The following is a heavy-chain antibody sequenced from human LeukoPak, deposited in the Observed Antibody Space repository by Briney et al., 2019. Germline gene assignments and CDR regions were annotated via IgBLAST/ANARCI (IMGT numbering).Heavy chain of an antibody. CDR1: GGSISSSTYY. CDR3: ARQAISGYDPPPFDS. V-gene: IGHV4-39*01. J-gene: IGHJ4*02. Sequence: SETLSLTCSVSGGSISSSTYYWGWIRQPPGKGLEWIGNLYYSGSTYYNPFLKSRVTISVDTSKNQFSLKLSSVTAADTAVYYCARQAISGYDPPPFDSWGQGTLVAVSS. D-gene: IGHD5-12*01. CDR2: LYYSGST.